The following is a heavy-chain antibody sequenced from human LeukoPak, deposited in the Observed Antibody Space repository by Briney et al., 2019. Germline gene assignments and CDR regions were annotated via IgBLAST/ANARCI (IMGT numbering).Heavy chain of an antibody. Sequence: PGGSLRLSCAASGFSVSSNYMSWVRQAPGRGLEWVSALNSGGNTHYADSVNGRFTISRDNSKNTLYLQKNSLRAEDTAVYYCARRYCSTCPTGHAFDLWGQGTMVTVSS. J-gene: IGHJ3*01. D-gene: IGHD2-2*01. CDR1: GFSVSSNY. V-gene: IGHV3-53*01. CDR2: LNSGGNT. CDR3: ARRYCSTCPTGHAFDL.